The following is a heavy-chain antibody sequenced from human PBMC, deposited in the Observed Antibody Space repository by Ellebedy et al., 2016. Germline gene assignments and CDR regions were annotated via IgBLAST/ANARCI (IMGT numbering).Heavy chain of an antibody. D-gene: IGHD3-9*01. J-gene: IGHJ4*02. V-gene: IGHV3-30-3*01. CDR1: GFTFSSYA. CDR3: ARPGYDILTGYLDY. CDR2: ISYDGSNK. Sequence: GESLKISXAASGFTFSSYAMHWVRQAPGKGQEWVAVISYDGSNKYYADSVKGRFTISRDNSKNTLYLQMNSLRAEDTAVYYCARPGYDILTGYLDYWGQGILVTVSS.